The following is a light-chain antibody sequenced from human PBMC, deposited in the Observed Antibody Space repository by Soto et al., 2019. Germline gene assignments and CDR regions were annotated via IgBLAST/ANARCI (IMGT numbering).Light chain of an antibody. CDR3: QQLLSYPIT. Sequence: DAVMTQSPDSLAASLCERATINCKSSQSVLYSSNNKNYLAWYQQKPGKAPKLLIYAASTLQSGVPLSFSGSGSGTSFTLTISSLQPEDFATYYCQQLLSYPITFGQGTRLEIK. V-gene: IGKV4-1*01. CDR2: AAS. J-gene: IGKJ5*01. CDR1: QSVLYSSNNKNY.